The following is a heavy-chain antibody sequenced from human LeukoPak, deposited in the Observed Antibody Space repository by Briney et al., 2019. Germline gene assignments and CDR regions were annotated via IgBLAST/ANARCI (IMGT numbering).Heavy chain of an antibody. CDR1: GFTFSSYG. J-gene: IGHJ4*02. V-gene: IGHV3-30*18. CDR3: AKDVDPFGSGSYVEGFDY. D-gene: IGHD3-10*01. CDR2: ISFDASNK. Sequence: TGRSLRLSCAASGFTFSSYGMHWVRQAPGKGLEWVAVISFDASNKYYADSVKGRFTISRDNSKNTLYLQMNSLRAEDTAVYYCAKDVDPFGSGSYVEGFDYWGQGTLVTVSS.